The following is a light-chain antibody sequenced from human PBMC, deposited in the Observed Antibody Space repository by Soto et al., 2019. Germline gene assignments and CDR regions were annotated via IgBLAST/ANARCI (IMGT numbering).Light chain of an antibody. CDR3: SSYTSSSTLV. Sequence: QSVLTQPPSVSGSPGQSVTISCTGTSSDVGSYNRVSWYQQPPGTAPKLMIYEVSSRPSGVPDRFSGSKSGNTASLTISGLQAEDEADYYCSSYTSSSTLVFGGGTKVTVL. V-gene: IGLV2-18*02. CDR2: EVS. CDR1: SSDVGSYNR. J-gene: IGLJ2*01.